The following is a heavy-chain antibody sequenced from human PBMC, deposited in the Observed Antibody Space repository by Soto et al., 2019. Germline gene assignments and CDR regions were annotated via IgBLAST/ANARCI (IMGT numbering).Heavy chain of an antibody. Sequence: GGSLRLSCAASGFTFSSYDMHWVRQATGKGLEWVSAIGTAGDTYYPGSVKGRFTISRENAKNSLYLQMNSLRAEDTAVYYCAREGCSSTSCSPHYYYYGMDVWGQGTTVTVSS. CDR3: AREGCSSTSCSPHYYYYGMDV. CDR2: IGTAGDT. V-gene: IGHV3-13*01. CDR1: GFTFSSYD. J-gene: IGHJ6*02. D-gene: IGHD2-2*01.